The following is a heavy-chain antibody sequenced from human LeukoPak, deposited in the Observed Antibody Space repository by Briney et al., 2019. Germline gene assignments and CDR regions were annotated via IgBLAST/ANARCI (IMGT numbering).Heavy chain of an antibody. Sequence: GGSLRLSCAASGFSFSSYEMNWVRQAPGKGLEWVSYISSSGSAIFYADSVKGRFTISRDNAKNSLYLQMNSLRAEDTAVYYCARAEMRFGELSRYGMDVWGQGTTVTVSS. CDR2: ISSSGSAI. D-gene: IGHD3-10*01. V-gene: IGHV3-48*03. CDR1: GFSFSSYE. J-gene: IGHJ6*02. CDR3: ARAEMRFGELSRYGMDV.